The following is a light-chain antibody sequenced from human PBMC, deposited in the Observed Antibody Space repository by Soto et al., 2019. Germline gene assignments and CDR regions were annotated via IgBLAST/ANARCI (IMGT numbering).Light chain of an antibody. J-gene: IGKJ4*01. Sequence: EIVLTQSPAALSFSPGERATLSCRASQSVGNSLAWYQQKPGQAPRLLIYDASSKPTDIPARFTGSGSGTDLSLTISGLEPEDFAVYYCQQRSNWPLTFGGGTKVEIK. V-gene: IGKV3-11*01. CDR3: QQRSNWPLT. CDR2: DAS. CDR1: QSVGNS.